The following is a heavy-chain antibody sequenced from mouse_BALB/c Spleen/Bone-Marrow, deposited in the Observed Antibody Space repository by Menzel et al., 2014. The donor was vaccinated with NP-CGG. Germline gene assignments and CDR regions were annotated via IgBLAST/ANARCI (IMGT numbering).Heavy chain of an antibody. J-gene: IGHJ2*01. CDR3: ARPLTGAYFDY. Sequence: VQLKESGGGLVKPGGSLKLSCAASGFAFSSYDMSWVRQTPEKRLEWVATISSGGSYTYYPDSAKGRFTISRDNARNTLYLQMSSLRSEDTALYYCARPLTGAYFDYWGQGTTLTVSS. CDR1: GFAFSSYD. CDR2: ISSGGSYT. V-gene: IGHV5-9*02. D-gene: IGHD4-1*01.